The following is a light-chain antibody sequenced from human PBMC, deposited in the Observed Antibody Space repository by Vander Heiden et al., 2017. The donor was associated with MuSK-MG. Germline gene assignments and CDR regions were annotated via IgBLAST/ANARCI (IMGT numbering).Light chain of an antibody. CDR3: QQNYSTPRT. Sequence: DIQMPQSPSSLSASVGDRVTITCRASQSISSYLNWYQQKPGKAPKLLIYAASSWQSGVPARFSGSGSGTDFTLTISSLQPEDFAAYYCQQNYSTPRTFGQGTKVEIK. J-gene: IGKJ1*01. CDR1: QSISSY. V-gene: IGKV1-39*01. CDR2: AAS.